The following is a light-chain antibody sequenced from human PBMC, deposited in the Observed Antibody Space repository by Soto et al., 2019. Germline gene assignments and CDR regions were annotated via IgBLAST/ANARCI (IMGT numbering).Light chain of an antibody. CDR1: QSVNSW. CDR2: DAS. J-gene: IGKJ1*01. V-gene: IGKV1-5*01. CDR3: QQYNTYST. Sequence: DILVPQCPCILSAFVGDSVTIPCRASQSVNSWLAWYQQRPGQAPKLLSYDASTSERGVPSRFSGGGAGTEFTITIRSLQPDDFATYYCQQYNTYSTFGQGTKVDI.